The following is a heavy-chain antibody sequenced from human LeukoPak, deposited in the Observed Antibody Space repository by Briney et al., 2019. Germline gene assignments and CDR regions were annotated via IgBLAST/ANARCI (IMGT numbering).Heavy chain of an antibody. J-gene: IGHJ4*02. CDR2: ISYDGSNK. CDR1: GFTFSSYG. V-gene: IGHV3-30*18. Sequence: GGSLRLSCAASGFTFSSYGMHWVRQAPGKGLEWAAVISYDGSNKYYADSVKGRFTISRDNSKNTLYLQMNSLRAEDTAVYYCAKDRGGDGYNPYYFDYWGQGTLVTVSS. CDR3: AKDRGGDGYNPYYFDY. D-gene: IGHD5-24*01.